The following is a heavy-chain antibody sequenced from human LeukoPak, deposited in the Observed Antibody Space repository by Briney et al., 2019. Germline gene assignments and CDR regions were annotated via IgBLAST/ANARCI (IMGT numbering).Heavy chain of an antibody. D-gene: IGHD6-13*01. V-gene: IGHV1-8*01. CDR1: GYTFTSYD. J-gene: IGHJ5*02. CDR2: MNPNSGNT. Sequence: GASVKVSCKASGYTFTSYDINWVRQATGQGLEWMGWMNPNSGNTGYAQKFQGRVTMTTDTSTSTAYMELRSLRSDDTAVYYCARHGQLVRRLAIGSFDPWGQGTLVTVSS. CDR3: ARHGQLVRRLAIGSFDP.